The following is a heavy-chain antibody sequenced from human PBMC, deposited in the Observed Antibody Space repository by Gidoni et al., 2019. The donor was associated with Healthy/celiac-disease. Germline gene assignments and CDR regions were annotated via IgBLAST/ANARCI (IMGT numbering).Heavy chain of an antibody. V-gene: IGHV3-23*01. Sequence: EVQLLESGGGLVKPGGSMRHPCASARLTFSSYAMSWVRQAPGKGLEWVSSISGSGGSTYYADSVKGRFTISRDNYKNTLYLQMNGLGAEDAAVYYCAKDLNIAAVFDYWGQGTLVTVSS. CDR3: AKDLNIAAVFDY. CDR1: RLTFSSYA. J-gene: IGHJ4*02. CDR2: ISGSGGST. D-gene: IGHD6-13*01.